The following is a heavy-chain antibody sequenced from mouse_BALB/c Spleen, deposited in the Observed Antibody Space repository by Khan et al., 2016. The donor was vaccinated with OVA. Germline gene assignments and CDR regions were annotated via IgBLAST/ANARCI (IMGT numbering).Heavy chain of an antibody. CDR1: GFTFNKYS. J-gene: IGHJ3*01. CDR3: ARELFTTVVATPFAY. Sequence: EVELVESGGSLVKPGGSLKLSCSASGFTFNKYSLSWVRPTPGKGLELVRNISYCCYFTYYPNRLPGRFTLPRSKSKNTLYLQMTGLRSEDTAIYFCARELFTTVVATPFAYWGQGTLVTVSA. D-gene: IGHD1-1*01. V-gene: IGHV5-9-3*01. CDR2: ISYCCYFT.